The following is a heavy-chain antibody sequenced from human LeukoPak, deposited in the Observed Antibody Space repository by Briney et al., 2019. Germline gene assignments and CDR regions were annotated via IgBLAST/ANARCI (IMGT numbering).Heavy chain of an antibody. V-gene: IGHV3-74*03. CDR2: INSDASST. D-gene: IGHD6-19*01. J-gene: IGHJ5*02. CDR3: VRAGRIAVAGHNWFDP. Sequence: PGGSLILSCAASGFTFSQYWMYWVRQAPGKGLVWVSRINSDASSTTYGDSVKGRFTISRDNAKNTVYLQMNSLRAEDTAVYYCVRAGRIAVAGHNWFDPWGQGTLVTVSS. CDR1: GFTFSQYW.